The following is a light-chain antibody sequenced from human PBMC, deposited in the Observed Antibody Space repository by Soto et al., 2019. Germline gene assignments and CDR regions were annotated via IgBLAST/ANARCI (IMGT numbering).Light chain of an antibody. V-gene: IGKV1-5*01. CDR1: QSISSW. CDR2: DAS. J-gene: IGKJ1*01. Sequence: DIQMTQSPSTLSASVGDRVTITCRASQSISSWLAWYQQKPGKAPKLLIYDASSLESGVPSRFSGSGSGTEFTLTIRSLKPDDFATYYCQQYNSYSTFGQGTKLDIK. CDR3: QQYNSYST.